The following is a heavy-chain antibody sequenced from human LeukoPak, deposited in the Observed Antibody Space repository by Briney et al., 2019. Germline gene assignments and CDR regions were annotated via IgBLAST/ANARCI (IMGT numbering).Heavy chain of an antibody. J-gene: IGHJ3*02. V-gene: IGHV4-59*01. CDR1: GGSISSYY. Sequence: PSETLSLTCTVSGGSISSYYWSWIRQSPGKGLEWIGYIYYSGSTNYNPSLKSRVTISVDTSKNQFSLKLSSVTAADTAVYYCAGESEGDYGGLPSAAFDIWGQGTMVTVSS. CDR3: AGESEGDYGGLPSAAFDI. D-gene: IGHD4-23*01. CDR2: IYYSGST.